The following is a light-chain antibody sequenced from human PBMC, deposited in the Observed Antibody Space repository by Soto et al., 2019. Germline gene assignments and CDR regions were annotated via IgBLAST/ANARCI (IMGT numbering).Light chain of an antibody. Sequence: DIPMTQSPSTLSASVGDRVTITCRASQSISSWLAWYQQKPGKAPKLLIYDASSLESGVPSRFSASGSRTEFTLTISSLQPDDFATYYCQQYNSYSPCSYTFGQGTKLEIK. V-gene: IGKV1-5*01. J-gene: IGKJ2*01. CDR1: QSISSW. CDR2: DAS. CDR3: QQYNSYSPCSYT.